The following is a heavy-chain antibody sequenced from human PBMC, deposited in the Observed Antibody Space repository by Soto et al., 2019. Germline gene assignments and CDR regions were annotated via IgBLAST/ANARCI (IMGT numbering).Heavy chain of an antibody. CDR2: ITAYKGIT. CDR3: ARSPKSMIHPSFDQ. Sequence: ASVKVSCKASGYTFTSYGISWVRQAPGQGLVWVGWITAYKGITSKALMIEGGVIMTTISTRSTAYMELMSLRSDDTTVYYCARSPKSMIHPSFDQWGEGTLVTVSS. V-gene: IGHV1-18*01. D-gene: IGHD3-16*01. CDR1: GYTFTSYG. J-gene: IGHJ4*02.